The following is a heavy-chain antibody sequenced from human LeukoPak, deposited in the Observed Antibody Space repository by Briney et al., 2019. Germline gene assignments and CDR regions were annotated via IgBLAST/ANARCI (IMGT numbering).Heavy chain of an antibody. CDR2: ISRTSESI. J-gene: IGHJ2*01. CDR3: AKDLRVTSGYSGYDYDWYFDL. Sequence: GGSLRLSCAASGFTFNTYSMSWVRQAPGKGLEWVSIISRTSESIFYADSVKGRFTISRDNSKNTLYLQMNSLRAEDTAVYYCAKDLRVTSGYSGYDYDWYFDLWGRGTLVTVSS. V-gene: IGHV3-21*01. D-gene: IGHD5-12*01. CDR1: GFTFNTYS.